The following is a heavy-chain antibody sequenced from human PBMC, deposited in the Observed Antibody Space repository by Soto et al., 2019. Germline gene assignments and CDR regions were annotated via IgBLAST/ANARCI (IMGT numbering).Heavy chain of an antibody. CDR1: GFSLSTSGVG. J-gene: IGHJ4*02. Sequence: SGPTLVQPTQTLTLTCTFSGFSLSTSGVGVGWIRQPPGKALEWLALIYWDDDKRYSPSLKSRLTITKDTSKNQVVLTMTNMDPVDTATYYCAHRRPSRPTGYPFDYWGQGTLVTVSS. D-gene: IGHD3-9*01. CDR3: AHRRPSRPTGYPFDY. V-gene: IGHV2-5*02. CDR2: IYWDDDK.